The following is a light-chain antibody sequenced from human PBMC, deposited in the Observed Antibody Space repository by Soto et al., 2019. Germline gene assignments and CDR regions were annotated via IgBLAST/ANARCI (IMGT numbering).Light chain of an antibody. J-gene: IGKJ5*01. V-gene: IGKV3-20*01. Sequence: EIVLTQSPGTLSLSPGERATLSCRASQSVSSSYLAWYQQKPGQAPRLLIYGPSSRATGIPDRFSGSGSATGFTLTISGLEPEDFAVYYCQQYGSSLPFCQGTRLAIK. CDR2: GPS. CDR1: QSVSSSY. CDR3: QQYGSSLP.